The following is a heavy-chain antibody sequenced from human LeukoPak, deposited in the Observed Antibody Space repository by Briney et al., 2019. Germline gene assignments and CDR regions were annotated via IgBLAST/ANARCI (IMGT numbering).Heavy chain of an antibody. D-gene: IGHD3-9*01. CDR2: INTDGSST. CDR3: ARGRYFDWLLVY. V-gene: IGHV3-74*01. Sequence: GGSLRLPCAASGFTFSSYWMHWVRQAPGKGLVWVSRINTDGSSTSYADSVKGRFTISRDNSKNTLYLQMNSLRAEDTAVYYCARGRYFDWLLVYWGQGTLVTVSS. CDR1: GFTFSSYW. J-gene: IGHJ4*02.